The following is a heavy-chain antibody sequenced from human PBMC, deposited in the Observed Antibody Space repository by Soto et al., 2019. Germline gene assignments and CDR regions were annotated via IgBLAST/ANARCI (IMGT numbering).Heavy chain of an antibody. CDR2: ISAYNGNT. D-gene: IGHD3-3*01. CDR3: ARDRGGYGFWSGYYSLGY. Sequence: ASVKVSCKASGYTFTGYYMHWVRQAPGQGLEWMGWISAYNGNTNYAQKLQGRVTMTTDTSTSTAYMELRSLRSDDTAVYYCARDRGGYGFWSGYYSLGYWGQGTLVTVSS. V-gene: IGHV1-18*04. CDR1: GYTFTGYY. J-gene: IGHJ4*02.